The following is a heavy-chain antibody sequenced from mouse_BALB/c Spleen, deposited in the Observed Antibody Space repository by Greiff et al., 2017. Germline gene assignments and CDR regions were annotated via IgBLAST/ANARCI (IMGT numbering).Heavy chain of an antibody. CDR2: INPSSGYT. CDR3: ARSPGSSGYAMDY. CDR1: GYTFTSYT. V-gene: IGHV1-4*01. D-gene: IGHD1-1*01. Sequence: VQGVESGAELARPGASVKMSCKASGYTFTSYTMHWVKQRPGQGLEWIGYINPSSGYTNYNQKFKDKATLTADKSSSTAYMQLSSLTSEDSAVYYCARSPGSSGYAMDYWGQGTSVTVSS. J-gene: IGHJ4*01.